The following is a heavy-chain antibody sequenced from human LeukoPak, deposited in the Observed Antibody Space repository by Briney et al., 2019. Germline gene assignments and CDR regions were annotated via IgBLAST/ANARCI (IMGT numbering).Heavy chain of an antibody. V-gene: IGHV3-21*01. CDR3: ARDIQAYCSSTSCHPYYFDY. Sequence: GGSLRLSCAASGFTFSSYSMNWVRQAPGKGLEWVSSISSSSSYIYYADSVEGRFTISRDNAKNSLYLQMNSLRAEDTAVYYCARDIQAYCSSTSCHPYYFDYWGQGTLVTVSS. CDR2: ISSSSSYI. CDR1: GFTFSSYS. J-gene: IGHJ4*02. D-gene: IGHD2-2*01.